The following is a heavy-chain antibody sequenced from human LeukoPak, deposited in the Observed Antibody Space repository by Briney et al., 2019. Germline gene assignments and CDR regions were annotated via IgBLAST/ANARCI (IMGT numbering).Heavy chain of an antibody. V-gene: IGHV3-23*01. J-gene: IGHJ4*02. D-gene: IGHD2-15*01. CDR2: ISGSGGST. CDR3: ANMRAYCSGGSCSNDY. Sequence: GGSLRLSCAASGFTFSSYAMSWVRQAPGKGLEWVSAISGSGGSTYYADSVKGRFTISRDNSKNTPYLQMNSLRAEDTAVYYCANMRAYCSGGSCSNDYWGQGTLVTVSS. CDR1: GFTFSSYA.